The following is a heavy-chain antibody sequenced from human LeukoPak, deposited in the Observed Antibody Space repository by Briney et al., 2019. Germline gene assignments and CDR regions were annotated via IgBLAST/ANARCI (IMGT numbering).Heavy chain of an antibody. CDR3: ASGYSYGSVDY. V-gene: IGHV3-30*03. CDR1: GFTFSSYG. CDR2: ISYDGSNK. D-gene: IGHD5-18*01. Sequence: GRSLRLSCAASGFTFSSYGMLWVRQAPGKGLEWVAVISYDGSNKYYADSVKGRFTISRDNSKNTLYLQMNSLRAEDTAVYYCASGYSYGSVDYWGQGTLVTVSS. J-gene: IGHJ4*02.